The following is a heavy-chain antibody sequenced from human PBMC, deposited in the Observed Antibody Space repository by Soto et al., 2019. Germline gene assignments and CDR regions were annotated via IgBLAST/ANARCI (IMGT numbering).Heavy chain of an antibody. CDR2: ISYDGSNT. Sequence: HPGGSVRLSCAASGVSFNSYDMHWVRRAPGKGPEWVAIISYDGSNTYYSDSVGGRFTISRDNSKDTPYLQMHSLRSEDTAIYYCARISRYCSGGDCHAWGQGTQVTVSS. V-gene: IGHV3-30*03. CDR3: ARISRYCSGGDCHA. D-gene: IGHD2-15*01. CDR1: GVSFNSYD. J-gene: IGHJ5*02.